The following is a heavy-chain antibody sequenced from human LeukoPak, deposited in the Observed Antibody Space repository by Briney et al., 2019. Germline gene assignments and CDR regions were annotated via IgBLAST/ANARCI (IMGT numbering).Heavy chain of an antibody. CDR1: GGSISSYY. D-gene: IGHD1-1*01. V-gene: IGHV4-59*01. Sequence: SETLSLTCTVSGGSISSYYWSWIRQPPGKGLEWIGYIYYSGSTNYNPSLKSRVTISVDTSKNQFSLKLSSVTAADTAVYYCARGRSRLTNFDYWGQGTLVTVSS. CDR3: ARGRSRLTNFDY. J-gene: IGHJ4*02. CDR2: IYYSGST.